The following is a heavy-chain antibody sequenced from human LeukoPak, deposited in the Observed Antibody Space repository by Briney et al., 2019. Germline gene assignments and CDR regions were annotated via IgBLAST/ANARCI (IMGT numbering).Heavy chain of an antibody. D-gene: IGHD2-15*01. CDR2: IYYSGST. J-gene: IGHJ4*02. V-gene: IGHV4-39*01. CDR3: ARLVCGGGSCPAEFDY. CDR1: GGSVSSGGHY. Sequence: PSETLSLTCIVSGGSVSSGGHYWGWIRQPPGKGLEWIGSIYYSGSTYYNPSLNNRVTIFIDMSKNQFSLRLNSVTATDTAVYYCARLVCGGGSCPAEFDYWGQGILVTASS.